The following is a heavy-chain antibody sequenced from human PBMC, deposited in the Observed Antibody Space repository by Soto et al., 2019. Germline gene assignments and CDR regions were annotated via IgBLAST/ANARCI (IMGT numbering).Heavy chain of an antibody. V-gene: IGHV1-69*12. Sequence: QVQLVQSGAEVKKPGSSVKVSCKASGGTFSSYAISWVRQAPGQGLEWMGGIIPIFGTANYAQKFQGRVTITADESTSPAYMELSSLRSEDTAVYYCAIDYDRLTGPLHDDYYGMDVWGQGTTFTVAS. J-gene: IGHJ6*02. D-gene: IGHD3-9*01. CDR1: GGTFSSYA. CDR2: IIPIFGTA. CDR3: AIDYDRLTGPLHDDYYGMDV.